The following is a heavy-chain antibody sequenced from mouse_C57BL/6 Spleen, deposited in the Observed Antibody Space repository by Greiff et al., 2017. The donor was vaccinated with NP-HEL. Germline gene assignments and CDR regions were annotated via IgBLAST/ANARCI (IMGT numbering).Heavy chain of an antibody. V-gene: IGHV5-17*01. CDR2: ISSGSSTI. Sequence: EVQLVESGGGLVKPGGSLKLSCAASGFTFSDYGMHWVRQAPEKGLEWVAYISSGSSTIYYADTVKGRFTISRDNAKNTLFLQMPSLRSEDTAMYYCARPYYSGSVYAMGTWGQETSAPVSP. CDR3: ARPYYSGSVYAMGT. J-gene: IGHJ4*01. D-gene: IGHD1-1*01. CDR1: GFTFSDYG.